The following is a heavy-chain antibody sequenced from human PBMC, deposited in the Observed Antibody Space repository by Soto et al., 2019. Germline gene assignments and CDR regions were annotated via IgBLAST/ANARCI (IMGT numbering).Heavy chain of an antibody. J-gene: IGHJ5*02. D-gene: IGHD6-6*01. CDR3: ARGYSSSSPRYNWFAP. Sequence: GASVKVSCKASGYTFTSYYMHWVRQAPGRGLEWMGLINPSGGSTSYAQKCQSRVTMTRATPTSTVYMELSSLRSEDTAVYYCARGYSSSSPRYNWFAPWGQGTLATFPS. V-gene: IGHV1-46*01. CDR2: INPSGGST. CDR1: GYTFTSYY.